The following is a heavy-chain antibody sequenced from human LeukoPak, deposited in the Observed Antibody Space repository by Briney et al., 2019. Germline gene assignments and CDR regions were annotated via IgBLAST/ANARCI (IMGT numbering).Heavy chain of an antibody. V-gene: IGHV3-15*01. J-gene: IGHJ4*02. CDR2: IKSKTDGGTT. D-gene: IGHD3-9*01. CDR3: TTERYDILTGYYLDY. CDR1: GFTFSNAW. Sequence: GGSLRLSCAASGFTFSNAWMSWVRQAPGKGLEWVGRIKSKTDGGTTDYAAPVKGRFTISRDDSKNTLYLQMNSLKTEDTAVYYCTTERYDILTGYYLDYWGQGTLVTVFS.